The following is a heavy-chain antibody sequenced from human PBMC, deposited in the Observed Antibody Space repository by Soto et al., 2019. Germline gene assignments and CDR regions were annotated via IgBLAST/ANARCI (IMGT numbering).Heavy chain of an antibody. J-gene: IGHJ3*02. CDR1: GGTFSSYA. CDR2: IIPSLGTA. CDR3: AREVTPGAFDI. Sequence: QVQLVQSGAEVKKPGSSVKVSCKASGGTFSSYAISWVRQAPGHGLEWMGGIIPSLGTANYAQKFQGRVTITGDEATSTGYMGVSSLQAEDTAVYYCAREVTPGAFDIWGQGTMVTVSS. D-gene: IGHD3-10*01. V-gene: IGHV1-69*01.